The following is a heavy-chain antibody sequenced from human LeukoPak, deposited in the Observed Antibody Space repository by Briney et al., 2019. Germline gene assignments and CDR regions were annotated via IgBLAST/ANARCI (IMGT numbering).Heavy chain of an antibody. Sequence: SETLSLTCAVYGGSISSGGYYWSWIRQHPGKGLEWIGYIYYSGSTYYNPSLKSRVTISVDTSKNQFSLKLSSVTAADTAVYYCARVPQPYYYGSGSYFVDPWGQGTLVTVSS. D-gene: IGHD3-10*01. CDR1: GGSISSGGYY. CDR2: IYYSGST. J-gene: IGHJ5*02. CDR3: ARVPQPYYYGSGSYFVDP. V-gene: IGHV4-31*11.